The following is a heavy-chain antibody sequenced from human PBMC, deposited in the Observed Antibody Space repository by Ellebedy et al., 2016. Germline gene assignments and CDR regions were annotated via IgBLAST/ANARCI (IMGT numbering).Heavy chain of an antibody. CDR1: GFTFGDYA. D-gene: IGHD3-10*01. CDR2: IRSKAYGGTT. V-gene: IGHV3-49*03. J-gene: IGHJ5*02. CDR3: TRASPYYGSGSFNNVGGWFDP. Sequence: GESLKISCTTSGFTFGDYAMNWFRQAPGKGLEWVGLIRSKAYGGTTEYAASVKGRFSVSRDDSKSIAYLQMNSLKTEDTAVYYCTRASPYYGSGSFNNVGGWFDPWGQGTLVTVSS.